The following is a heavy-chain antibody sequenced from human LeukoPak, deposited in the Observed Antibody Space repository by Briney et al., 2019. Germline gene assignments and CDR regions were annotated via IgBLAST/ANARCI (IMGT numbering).Heavy chain of an antibody. D-gene: IGHD5-18*01. V-gene: IGHV4-34*01. Sequence: SETLSLTCAVYGGSFSGYYWSWIRQPPGKGLEWIGEINHSGSTNYNPSLKSRVTISVDTSKNQFSLKLSSVTAADTAVYYCARARYSYPFDYWGQGTLVTVSS. J-gene: IGHJ4*02. CDR3: ARARYSYPFDY. CDR1: GGSFSGYY. CDR2: INHSGST.